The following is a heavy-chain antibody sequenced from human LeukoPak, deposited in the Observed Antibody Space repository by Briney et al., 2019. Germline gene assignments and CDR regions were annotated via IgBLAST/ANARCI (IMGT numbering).Heavy chain of an antibody. CDR1: GGSISSGGYY. Sequence: SQTLSLTCTVSGGSISSGGYYWSWIRQHPGKGLEWIGYIYYSGSTYYNPSLKSRVTMSVDTSKDQFSLKLSSVTAADTAVYYCAREAMGGTGTTDYWGQGTLVTVSS. CDR3: AREAMGGTGTTDY. CDR2: IYYSGST. J-gene: IGHJ4*02. V-gene: IGHV4-31*03. D-gene: IGHD1-7*01.